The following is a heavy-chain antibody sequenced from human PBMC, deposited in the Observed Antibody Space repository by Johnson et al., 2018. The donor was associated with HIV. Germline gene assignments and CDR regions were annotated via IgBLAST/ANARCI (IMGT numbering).Heavy chain of an antibody. V-gene: IGHV3-30*04. D-gene: IGHD2-2*01. Sequence: QVLLVESGGGVVQPGRSPRLGCAASGFTFSSYPMHWVRQAPGKGLEWVAVISYDGRNKYYADSVKGRFTISRDNSKNRLYLQMNSLRAEDTAMYYCASAGVVVPAAIEGAAFDIWGQGTVVTVSS. CDR3: ASAGVVVPAAIEGAAFDI. J-gene: IGHJ3*02. CDR2: ISYDGRNK. CDR1: GFTFSSYP.